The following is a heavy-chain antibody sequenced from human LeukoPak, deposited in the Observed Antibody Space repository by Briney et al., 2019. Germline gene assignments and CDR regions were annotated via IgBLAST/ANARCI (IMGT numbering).Heavy chain of an antibody. CDR1: GFTVSGNH. CDR3: ARLTGSYYFDY. CDR2: IYSGGKT. D-gene: IGHD3-9*01. J-gene: IGHJ4*02. V-gene: IGHV3-53*01. Sequence: GGSLRLSCAASGFTVSGNHMTWVRQAPGKGLEWVSVIYSGGKTYYADSVKGRLTISRDNSKNTLYLQMNTLRAEETAVYYCARLTGSYYFDYWGQGTLVTVSS.